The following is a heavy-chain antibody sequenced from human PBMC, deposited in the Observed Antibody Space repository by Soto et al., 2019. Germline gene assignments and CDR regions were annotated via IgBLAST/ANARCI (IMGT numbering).Heavy chain of an antibody. Sequence: SETLSLTCTVSGGSVSSGSYYWSWIRQPPGKGLEWIGYIYYSGSTNYNPSLKSRVTISVDTSKNQFSLKLSSVTAADTAVYYCARQGIATAGTSLDYWGQGTLVTVSS. D-gene: IGHD6-13*01. CDR1: GGSVSSGSYY. CDR3: ARQGIATAGTSLDY. V-gene: IGHV4-61*01. J-gene: IGHJ4*02. CDR2: IYYSGST.